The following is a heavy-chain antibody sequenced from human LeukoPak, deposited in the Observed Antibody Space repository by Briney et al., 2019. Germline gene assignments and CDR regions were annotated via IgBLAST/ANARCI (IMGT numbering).Heavy chain of an antibody. J-gene: IGHJ4*02. CDR1: GGSISSYY. D-gene: IGHD6-19*01. CDR3: ARVPAVAGTGLLDY. V-gene: IGHV4-59*08. CDR2: IYYSGST. Sequence: PSETLSLTCTVSGGSISSYYWSWIRQPPGKGLEWIGYIYYSGSTNYNPSLKSRVTISVDTSKNQFSLKLSSVTAADTAVYYCARVPAVAGTGLLDYWGQGTLVTVSS.